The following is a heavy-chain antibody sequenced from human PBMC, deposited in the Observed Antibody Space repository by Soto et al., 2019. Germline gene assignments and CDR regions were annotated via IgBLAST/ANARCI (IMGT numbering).Heavy chain of an antibody. Sequence: PGGSLRLSCAASGFTFSSYSMNWVRQAPGKGLEWVSSISSSSSYIYYTDSVKARFTISRDNAKNSLYLQMNSLRAEDTAVYYCARDVRYSSSFHYYYYGMDVWCQGTTVTVSS. D-gene: IGHD6-6*01. CDR2: ISSSSSYI. J-gene: IGHJ6*02. CDR3: ARDVRYSSSFHYYYYGMDV. V-gene: IGHV3-21*01. CDR1: GFTFSSYS.